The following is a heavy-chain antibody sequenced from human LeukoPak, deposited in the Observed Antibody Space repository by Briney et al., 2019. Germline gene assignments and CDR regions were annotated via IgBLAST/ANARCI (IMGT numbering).Heavy chain of an antibody. Sequence: ASVKDSCKAPGYSFTGYKMHWVPQAPGQGLEWMGWINPNSSATNYAQKFQGRVTMTRDTSISTAYIELSSLRSDDTVIYFSAITPPGTAHDYWGQGTLVTVSS. J-gene: IGHJ4*02. CDR2: INPNSSAT. CDR3: AITPPGTAHDY. D-gene: IGHD2-21*02. V-gene: IGHV1-2*02. CDR1: GYSFTGYK.